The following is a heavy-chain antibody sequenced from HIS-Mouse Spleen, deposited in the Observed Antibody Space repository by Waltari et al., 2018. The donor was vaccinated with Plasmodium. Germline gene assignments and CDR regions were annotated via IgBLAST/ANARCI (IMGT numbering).Heavy chain of an antibody. V-gene: IGHV3-23*01. CDR2: ISGSGGST. CDR3: AKSSKGTGDLWDY. CDR1: GAPCRRQS. J-gene: IGHJ4*02. D-gene: IGHD7-27*01. Sequence: ELQLLESGGGLVQPGGALRPPWAPSGAPCRRQSQRLLRQAPGQGREWVSAISGSGGSTYYADSVKGRFTISRDNSKNTLYLQMNSLRAEDTAVYYCAKSSKGTGDLWDYWGQGTLVTVSS.